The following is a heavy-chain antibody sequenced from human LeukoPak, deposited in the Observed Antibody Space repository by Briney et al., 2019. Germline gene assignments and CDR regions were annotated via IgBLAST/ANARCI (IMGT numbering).Heavy chain of an antibody. Sequence: GGSLRLSCAASGFTFSTNAMHWVRQAPGKGLEWVAVTSYDESHKYYADSVKGQFTISRDTAKNTLYLQMNSLRAEDTAVYYCARDNVYGSGTEYWGQGTLVTVSS. CDR2: TSYDESHK. J-gene: IGHJ4*02. CDR1: GFTFSTNA. V-gene: IGHV3-30-3*01. CDR3: ARDNVYGSGTEY. D-gene: IGHD3-10*01.